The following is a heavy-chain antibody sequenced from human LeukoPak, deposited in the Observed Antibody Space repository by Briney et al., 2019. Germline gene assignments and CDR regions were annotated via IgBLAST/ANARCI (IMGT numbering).Heavy chain of an antibody. CDR2: ISYDGSNK. J-gene: IGHJ1*01. CDR1: GFTFSSYA. CDR3: AKDVATYYYDSSGYFEYFQH. V-gene: IGHV3-30-3*01. Sequence: PGGSLRLSCAASGFTFSSYAMHWVRQAPGKGLEWVAVISYDGSNKYYADSVKGRFTISRDNSKNTLYLQMNSLRAEDTAVYYCAKDVATYYYDSSGYFEYFQHWGQGTLVTVSS. D-gene: IGHD3-22*01.